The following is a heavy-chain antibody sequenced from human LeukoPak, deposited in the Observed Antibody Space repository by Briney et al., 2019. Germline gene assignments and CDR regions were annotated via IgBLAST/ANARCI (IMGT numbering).Heavy chain of an antibody. J-gene: IGHJ6*02. CDR1: GFTFSSYD. D-gene: IGHD2-2*01. Sequence: GGSLRLSCAASGFTFSSYDMHWVRQATGKGLEWVSAVGTADDTYYPGSVKGRFTISRENAKNSLYLQMNSLRAGDTAVYYCARMPRYCSSTSCYYGMDVWGQGTTVTVSS. CDR3: ARMPRYCSSTSCYYGMDV. CDR2: VGTADDT. V-gene: IGHV3-13*01.